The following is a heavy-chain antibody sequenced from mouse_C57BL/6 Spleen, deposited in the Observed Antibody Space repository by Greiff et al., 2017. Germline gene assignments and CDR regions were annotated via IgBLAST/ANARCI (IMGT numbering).Heavy chain of an antibody. J-gene: IGHJ4*01. CDR1: GYSFPDSN. CDR3: ARSRGNYGYYAMDY. V-gene: IGHV1-39*01. Sequence: EVQLQQSGPELVKPGASVKISCKASGYSFPDSNLNWVKPSNGKSLEWIGVINPNYGTTSYNQKFKGKATLTVDQSSSTAYMQLNSLTSEDSAVYYCARSRGNYGYYAMDYWGQGTSVTVSS. D-gene: IGHD2-1*01. CDR2: INPNYGTT.